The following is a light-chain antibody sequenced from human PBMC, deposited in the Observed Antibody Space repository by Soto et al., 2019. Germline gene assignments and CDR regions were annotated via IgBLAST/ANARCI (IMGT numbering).Light chain of an antibody. Sequence: AIQLTQSPSSLSASVGDRVTITCRASQGIASALAWYQQKPGKAPKLLIYDASRLESGVPSRFSGSGSGTDFTLTIGSLQPEDFATYYCQQFNSYSITFGQGTRLEMK. J-gene: IGKJ5*01. V-gene: IGKV1-13*02. CDR2: DAS. CDR1: QGIASA. CDR3: QQFNSYSIT.